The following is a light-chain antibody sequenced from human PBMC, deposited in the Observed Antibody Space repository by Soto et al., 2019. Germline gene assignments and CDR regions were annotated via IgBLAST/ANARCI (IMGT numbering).Light chain of an antibody. V-gene: IGKV3-11*01. Sequence: EIVLTQSPATLSLSPGERATLSCRASQSISSHLAWYQQKPGQAPRLLIYGASNRATGIPARFSGSVSGTDFTLTISSLEPEDFAVYYCQQRINWPLTFGGGTKVEIK. CDR2: GAS. CDR3: QQRINWPLT. CDR1: QSISSH. J-gene: IGKJ4*01.